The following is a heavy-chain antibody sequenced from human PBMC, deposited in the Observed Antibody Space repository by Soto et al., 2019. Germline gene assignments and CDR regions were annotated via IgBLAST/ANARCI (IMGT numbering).Heavy chain of an antibody. J-gene: IGHJ4*02. V-gene: IGHV3-30*03. CDR3: ARGLDPEYYFDY. Sequence: GGSLRLSCAASGFTFSSYGMHWVRQAPGKGLEWVAVISYDGSNKYYADSVKGRFTISRDNSKNTLYLQMNSLRAEDTAVYYCARGLDPEYYFDYWAQGNLVTFSS. CDR1: GFTFSSYG. CDR2: ISYDGSNK.